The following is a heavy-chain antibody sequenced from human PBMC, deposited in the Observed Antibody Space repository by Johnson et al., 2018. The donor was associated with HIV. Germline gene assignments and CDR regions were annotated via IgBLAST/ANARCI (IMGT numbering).Heavy chain of an antibody. CDR2: TRNKANSYTT. V-gene: IGHV3-72*01. Sequence: MQLVESGGGLVQPGGSLRLSCAASGFTFSDHYMDWVRQAPGKGLEWVGRTRNKANSYTTEYAASVKGRFTISRDDSKNSLYLQMNSLKTEDTAVYYCARAFGSAFDIWGQGTMVTVSS. D-gene: IGHD1-14*01. CDR1: GFTFSDHY. CDR3: ARAFGSAFDI. J-gene: IGHJ3*02.